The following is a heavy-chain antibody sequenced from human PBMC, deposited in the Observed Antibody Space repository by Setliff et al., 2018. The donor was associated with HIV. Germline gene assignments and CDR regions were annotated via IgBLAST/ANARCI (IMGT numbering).Heavy chain of an antibody. CDR3: AIDSDGGNLEY. Sequence: ASVKVSCKASGYTFTSNDINWVRQATGQGLEWMGWRNPNSGNTGYAQKFQGRVTMTRTTSISTAYMELSSLRSEDTAVYYCAIDSDGGNLEYWGQGTLVTVSS. D-gene: IGHD2-15*01. CDR1: GYTFTSND. CDR2: RNPNSGNT. J-gene: IGHJ4*02. V-gene: IGHV1-8*02.